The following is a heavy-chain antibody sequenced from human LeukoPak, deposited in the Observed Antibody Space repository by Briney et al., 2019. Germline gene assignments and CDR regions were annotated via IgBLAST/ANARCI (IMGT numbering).Heavy chain of an antibody. J-gene: IGHJ4*02. V-gene: IGHV4-34*01. CDR1: GVPFSNYY. Sequence: SETLSLICGVSGVPFSNYYWSWVRQSPTQGLEWIREIKHSGYTKYSPSLQSRVHMSIDTSKTQFSLKLNSVTAAGAGVYYCTRAVAGHPDWGQGTLVTVSS. CDR3: TRAVAGHPD. CDR2: IKHSGYT. D-gene: IGHD6-19*01.